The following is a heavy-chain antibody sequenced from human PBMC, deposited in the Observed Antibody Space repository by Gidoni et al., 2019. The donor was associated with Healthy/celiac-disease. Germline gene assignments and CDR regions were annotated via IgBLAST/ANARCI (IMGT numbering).Heavy chain of an antibody. J-gene: IGHJ6*02. CDR1: GGSISSGGYY. V-gene: IGHV4-31*03. CDR2: IYYSGST. D-gene: IGHD2-2*01. CDR3: ARARDCSSTSCPDGDYYYYYGMDV. Sequence: QVQLQESGPGLVKPSQTLSLTCTVSGGSISSGGYYWSWIRQHPGKGLEWIGYIYYSGSTYYNPSLKSRVTISVDTSKNQFSLKLSSVTAADTAVYYCARARDCSSTSCPDGDYYYYYGMDVWGQGTTVTVSS.